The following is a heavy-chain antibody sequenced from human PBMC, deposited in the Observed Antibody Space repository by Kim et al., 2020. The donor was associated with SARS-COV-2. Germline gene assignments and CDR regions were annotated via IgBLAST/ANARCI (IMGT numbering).Heavy chain of an antibody. CDR3: ASYDGYNYSAFDI. J-gene: IGHJ3*02. V-gene: IGHV4-39*01. CDR2: IYYSGST. Sequence: SETLSLTCTVSGGSISSSSYYWGWIRQPPGKGLEWIGSIYYSGSTYYNPSLNSRVTISVDTSKNQFSLKLSSVTAADTAVYYCASYDGYNYSAFDIWAKGQWSPSLQ. CDR1: GGSISSSSYY. D-gene: IGHD5-12*01.